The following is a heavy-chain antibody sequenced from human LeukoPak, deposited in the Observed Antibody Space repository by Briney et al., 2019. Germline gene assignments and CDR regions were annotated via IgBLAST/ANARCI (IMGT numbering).Heavy chain of an antibody. V-gene: IGHV5-51*01. D-gene: IGHD3-10*01. J-gene: IGHJ4*02. CDR3: ARRSNFRISDY. Sequence: GESLKISCKGSGYSFTSYWIGWVRQMPGEGLEWMGIIYPGDSDTRYSPSLQGQVTISADKSISTAYLQWSSLKASDTAMYYCARRSNFRISDYWGQGTLVTVSS. CDR2: IYPGDSDT. CDR1: GYSFTSYW.